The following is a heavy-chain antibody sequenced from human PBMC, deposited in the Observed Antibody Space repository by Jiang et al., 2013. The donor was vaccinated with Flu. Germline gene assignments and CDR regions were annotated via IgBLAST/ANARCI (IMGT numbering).Heavy chain of an antibody. J-gene: IGHJ4*02. D-gene: IGHD3-22*01. V-gene: IGHV1-3*01. CDR1: IQLRCLC. Sequence: GAEVKKPGGLSEAFLQGLWIQLRCLCYALGAPGPGQRLEWMGWINAANGNTKYSQKFPGRVTITRDTSASTAYMELSSLRSEDTAVYYCVREGPGYYDNPYDYWGQGTLVTVSS. CDR2: INAANGNT. CDR3: VREGPGYYDNPYDY.